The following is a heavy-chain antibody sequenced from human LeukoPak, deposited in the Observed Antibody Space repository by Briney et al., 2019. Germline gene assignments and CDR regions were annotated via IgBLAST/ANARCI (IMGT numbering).Heavy chain of an antibody. V-gene: IGHV3-21*01. Sequence: TGGSLRLSCAASGFTFSGYSMNWVRQAPGKGLEWVSSISSSSSYIYYADSVKGRFTISRDNAKNSLYLQMNSLRAEDTAVYYCARDLCSGGSCYLDYWGQGTLVTVSS. CDR2: ISSSSSYI. J-gene: IGHJ4*02. D-gene: IGHD2-15*01. CDR1: GFTFSGYS. CDR3: ARDLCSGGSCYLDY.